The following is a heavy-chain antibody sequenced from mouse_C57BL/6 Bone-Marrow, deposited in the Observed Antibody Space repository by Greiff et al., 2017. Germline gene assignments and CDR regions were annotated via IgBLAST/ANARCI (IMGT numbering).Heavy chain of an antibody. Sequence: QVQLQQPGAELVKPGASVKMSCKASGYTFTSYWITWVKQRPGQGLEWIGDIYPGSGSTNYNEKFESKATLTVDTSSSTAYMQLSSLTSEDSAVYYCAREYYYGSSYYAMDYGGQGTSVTVSS. CDR2: IYPGSGST. V-gene: IGHV1-55*01. J-gene: IGHJ4*01. CDR3: AREYYYGSSYYAMDY. CDR1: GYTFTSYW. D-gene: IGHD1-1*01.